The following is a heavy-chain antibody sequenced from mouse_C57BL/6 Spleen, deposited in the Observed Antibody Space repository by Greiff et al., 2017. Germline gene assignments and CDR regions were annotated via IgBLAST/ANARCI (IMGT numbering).Heavy chain of an antibody. CDR2: INPNNGGT. CDR3: ARLRYYGSSYVLYYFDY. J-gene: IGHJ2*01. V-gene: IGHV1-18*01. D-gene: IGHD1-1*01. Sequence: VQLQQSGPELVKPGASVKIPCKASGYTFTDYNMDWVKQSHGKSLEWIGDINPNNGGTIYNQKFKGKATLTVDKSSSTAYMELRSLTSEDTAVYYCARLRYYGSSYVLYYFDYWGQGTTLTVSS. CDR1: GYTFTDYN.